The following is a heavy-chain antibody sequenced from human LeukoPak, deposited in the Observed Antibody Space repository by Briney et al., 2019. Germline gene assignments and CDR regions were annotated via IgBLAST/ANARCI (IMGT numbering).Heavy chain of an antibody. D-gene: IGHD5-18*01. CDR2: ISYDGSNK. J-gene: IGHJ4*02. V-gene: IGHV3-30*18. CDR3: AKGSYGYVRFDY. Sequence: GRSLRLSCAASGLTFSSYGMHWVRQAPGKGLEWVAVISYDGSNKYYADSVKGRFTISRDNSKNTLYLQMNSLRAEDTAVYYCAKGSYGYVRFDYWGQGTLVTVSS. CDR1: GLTFSSYG.